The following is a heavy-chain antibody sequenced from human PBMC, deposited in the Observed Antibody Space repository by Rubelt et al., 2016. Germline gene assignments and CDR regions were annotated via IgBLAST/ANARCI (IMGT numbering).Heavy chain of an antibody. V-gene: IGHV1-46*01. D-gene: IGHD3-3*01. CDR1: GYTFTSYY. CDR2: INPSGGST. Sequence: QVQLVQSGAEVKKPGASVKVSCKASGYTFTSYYMHWVRQAPGQGLEWMGIINPSGGSTSYAQKFQGRVTMTRDTSTSTVYMELSSLRSEYTAVYYCARSPRYDFEDNWFDPWGQGTLVTVSS. CDR3: ARSPRYDFEDNWFDP. J-gene: IGHJ5*02.